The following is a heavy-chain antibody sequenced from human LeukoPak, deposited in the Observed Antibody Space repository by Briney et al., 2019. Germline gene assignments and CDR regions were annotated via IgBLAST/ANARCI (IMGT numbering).Heavy chain of an antibody. D-gene: IGHD2-21*02. CDR1: GFTFSDYY. V-gene: IGHV3-11*04. J-gene: IGHJ4*02. CDR2: ISSSGSTI. CDR3: HIVVVTATKNFDY. Sequence: PGGSLRLSCAASGFTFSDYYMSWIRQAPGKGLEWVSYISSSGSTIYYADSVKGRFTISRDNSKNTLYLQMNSLRAEDTAVYYPHIVVVTATKNFDYWGQGTLVTVSS.